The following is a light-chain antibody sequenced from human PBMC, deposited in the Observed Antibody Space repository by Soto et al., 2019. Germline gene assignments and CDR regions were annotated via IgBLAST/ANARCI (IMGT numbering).Light chain of an antibody. J-gene: IGKJ4*01. CDR2: DAS. CDR3: QQRSDWPLT. Sequence: EIVLTQSPTTLSLSPGERATLSCRASQSVSSYFAWYQQKPGQAPRLLIYDASTRAAGIPARFSGSGSGTDFTLTISRLEPEDFAVYYCQQRSDWPLTFGGGTKVEIK. CDR1: QSVSSY. V-gene: IGKV3-11*01.